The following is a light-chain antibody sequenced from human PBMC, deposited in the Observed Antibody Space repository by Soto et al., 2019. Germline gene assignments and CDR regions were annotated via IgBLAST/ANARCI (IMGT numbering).Light chain of an antibody. CDR3: QPYNTWPPMYT. Sequence: EIVMTQSPATLSVSPGERATLSCTASQSVTSNLAWYQQKPGQAPRLLIYGASTGVTGIPARSSGSGSATELTLPITSLQSEDFAVYYCQPYNTWPPMYTCGEGTKLDIK. V-gene: IGKV3-15*01. CDR2: GAS. J-gene: IGKJ2*01. CDR1: QSVTSN.